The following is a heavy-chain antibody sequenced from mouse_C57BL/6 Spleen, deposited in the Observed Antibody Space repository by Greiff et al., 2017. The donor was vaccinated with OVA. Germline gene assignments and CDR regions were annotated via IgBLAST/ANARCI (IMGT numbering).Heavy chain of an antibody. D-gene: IGHD2-10*02. Sequence: QVHVKQPGAELVRPGSSVKLSCKASGYTFTSYWMHWVKQRPIQGLEWIGNIDPSDSETHYNQKFKDKATLTVDKSSSTAYMQLSSLTSEDSAVYYCARGEYGNREFAYWGQGTLVSVSA. CDR1: GYTFTSYW. V-gene: IGHV1-52*01. J-gene: IGHJ3*01. CDR2: IDPSDSET. CDR3: ARGEYGNREFAY.